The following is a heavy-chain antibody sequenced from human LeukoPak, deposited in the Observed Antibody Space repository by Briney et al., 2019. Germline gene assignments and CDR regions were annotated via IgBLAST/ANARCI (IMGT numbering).Heavy chain of an antibody. V-gene: IGHV1-18*01. CDR1: GYTSTSYG. Sequence: ASVKVSCKASGYTSTSYGISWVRQAPGQGLEWMGWISAYNGNTNYAQKLQGRVTMTTDTSTSTAYMELRSLRSDDTAVYYCTRDDYYDSRGLFDYWGQGTLVTVSS. J-gene: IGHJ4*02. CDR3: TRDDYYDSRGLFDY. D-gene: IGHD3-22*01. CDR2: ISAYNGNT.